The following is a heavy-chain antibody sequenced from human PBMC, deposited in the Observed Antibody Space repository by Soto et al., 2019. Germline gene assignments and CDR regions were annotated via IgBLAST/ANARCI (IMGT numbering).Heavy chain of an antibody. CDR2: ISAYNGNT. J-gene: IGHJ4*02. CDR1: GYPFTSHG. V-gene: IGHV1-18*01. D-gene: IGHD5-18*01. Sequence: AAVKVSFKASGYPFTSHGISWVRHAPGQGLELMGWISAYNGNTNCAQKLQGRVTMTTDTSTSTAYMELRSLRSDDTAVYYCARDLSDTAMVLEPIDYFDYWGQGTLVTVSS. CDR3: ARDLSDTAMVLEPIDYFDY.